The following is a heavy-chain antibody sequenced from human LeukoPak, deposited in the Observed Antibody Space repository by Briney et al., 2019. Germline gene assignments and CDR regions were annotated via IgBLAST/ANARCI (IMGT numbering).Heavy chain of an antibody. Sequence: GGSLILSCAASGFTFSIDTMNWVRQAPGKGLEWVSSISSSSSDIYYADSVKGRLTISRDNAKNSLYLQMNSLRAEDTAVYYCARAPTPRDCSGGRCFTHYATDVRGQGTTVTVSS. CDR3: ARAPTPRDCSGGRCFTHYATDV. J-gene: IGHJ6*02. V-gene: IGHV3-21*01. CDR1: GFTFSIDT. CDR2: ISSSSSDI. D-gene: IGHD2-15*01.